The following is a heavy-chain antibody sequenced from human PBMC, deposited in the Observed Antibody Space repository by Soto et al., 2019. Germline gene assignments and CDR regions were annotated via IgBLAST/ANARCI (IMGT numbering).Heavy chain of an antibody. CDR3: AKENWYLDL. CDR2: ISNGGDAV. V-gene: IGHV3-11*01. CDR1: GFTFSDYY. J-gene: IGHJ2*01. Sequence: QVQLVESGGGLVKPGGSLRLSCAASGFTFSDYYMSWIRQVPGKGLEWVSYISNGGDAVHYADSVKGRFTISRDNADNSLYLQMNSLKVEDTAVYYCAKENWYLDLWGRVTLVTVSS.